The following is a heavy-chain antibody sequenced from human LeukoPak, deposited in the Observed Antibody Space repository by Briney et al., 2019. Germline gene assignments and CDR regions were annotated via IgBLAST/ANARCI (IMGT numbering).Heavy chain of an antibody. CDR2: INPNSGGT. V-gene: IGHV1-2*02. CDR3: ARTYCSSTSCYWFDP. J-gene: IGHJ5*02. CDR1: GYTFTGYY. Sequence: ASVKVSCKASGYTFTGYYMHWVRQAPGQGLEWMGWINPNSGGTNYAQKFQGRVTMTRDTSISTAYMELSRTAVYYCARTYCSSTSCYWFDPWGQGTLVTVSS. D-gene: IGHD2-2*01.